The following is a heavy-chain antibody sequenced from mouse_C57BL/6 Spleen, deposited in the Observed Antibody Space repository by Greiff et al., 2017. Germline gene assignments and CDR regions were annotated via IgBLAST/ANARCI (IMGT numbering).Heavy chain of an antibody. CDR1: GFNIKDDY. CDR2: IDPENGDT. V-gene: IGHV14-4*01. CDR3: TLYGSSYFWYFDV. D-gene: IGHD1-1*01. Sequence: EVQLQQSGAELVRPGASVKLSCTASGFNIKDDYMHWVKQRPEQGLEWIGWIDPENGDTEYASKFQGKATITADTSSNTAYLQLSSLTSEDTAVYYCTLYGSSYFWYFDVWGTGTTVTVSS. J-gene: IGHJ1*03.